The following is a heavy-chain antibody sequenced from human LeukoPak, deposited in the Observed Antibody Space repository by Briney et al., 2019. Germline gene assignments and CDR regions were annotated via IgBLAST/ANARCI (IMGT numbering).Heavy chain of an antibody. V-gene: IGHV3-30*09. CDR1: GFTFSTYA. CDR2: IPYDESKK. CDR3: ARDCSSTNCYTNPYYHYGMDV. J-gene: IGHJ6*02. D-gene: IGHD2-2*01. Sequence: GGSLRLSCAASGFTFSTYAMHWVRQAPGKGLEWVAVIPYDESKKYYADSVKGRFAISRDNSKNTLSLQMNSLRPDDTAVYYCARDCSSTNCYTNPYYHYGMDVWGQGISVTVSS.